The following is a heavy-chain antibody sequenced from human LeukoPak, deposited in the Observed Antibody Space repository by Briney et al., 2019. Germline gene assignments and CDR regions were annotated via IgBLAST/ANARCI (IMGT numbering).Heavy chain of an antibody. CDR2: IYSGGST. V-gene: IGHV3-66*01. CDR3: ARDPLPLVGATSGY. J-gene: IGHJ4*02. Sequence: PGGSLRLSCAASGFTVSSNYMSWVRQAPGKGLEWVSVIYSGGSTYYADSVKGRFTISRDNSKNTLYLQMNSLRAEDTAVYYCARDPLPLVGATSGYWGQGTLVTVSS. D-gene: IGHD1-26*01. CDR1: GFTVSSNY.